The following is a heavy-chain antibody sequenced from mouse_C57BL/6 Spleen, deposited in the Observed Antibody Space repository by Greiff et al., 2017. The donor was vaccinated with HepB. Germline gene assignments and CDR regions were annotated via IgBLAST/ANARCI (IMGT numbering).Heavy chain of an antibody. CDR2: ISYDGSN. CDR1: GYSITSGYY. V-gene: IGHV3-6*01. J-gene: IGHJ4*01. Sequence: EVQLQESGPGLVKPSQSLSLTCSVTGYSITSGYYWNWIRQFPGNKLEWMGYISYDGSNNYNPSLKNRISITRDTSKNQFFLKLNSVTTEDTATYYCARGNYYDYAFYAMDYWGQGTSVTVSS. D-gene: IGHD2-4*01. CDR3: ARGNYYDYAFYAMDY.